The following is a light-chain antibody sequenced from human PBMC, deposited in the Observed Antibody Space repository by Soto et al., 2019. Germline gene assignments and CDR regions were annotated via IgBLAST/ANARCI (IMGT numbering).Light chain of an antibody. CDR1: QSVLYSSNNKNY. V-gene: IGKV4-1*01. J-gene: IGKJ4*01. Sequence: DIVMTQSPDSLAVSLGERATINCKSSQSVLYSSNNKNYFAWYQQKPGQPPKLLMYWASTRQSWVPDRFSGSGSGTDFTLSISSLQAEDVAVYYCQQYYSTPLTFGGGTKVEIK. CDR3: QQYYSTPLT. CDR2: WAS.